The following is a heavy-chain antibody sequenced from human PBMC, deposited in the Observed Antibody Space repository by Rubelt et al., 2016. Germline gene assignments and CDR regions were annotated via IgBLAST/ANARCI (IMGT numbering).Heavy chain of an antibody. CDR3: ARDVAVRLWGCGS. D-gene: IGHD6-6*01. J-gene: IGHJ5*02. Sequence: QLVQSGPEVKKPGTSVKVSCKASGFTFTDYYLHWVRQAPGQGLEWMGWINPNSGGTNYAQKFQGRITMTRDTSISTAYMELSRLRYDDTAVYDWARDVAVRLWGCGSWGQGTLVTVSS. V-gene: IGHV1-2*02. CDR2: INPNSGGT. CDR1: GFTFTDYY.